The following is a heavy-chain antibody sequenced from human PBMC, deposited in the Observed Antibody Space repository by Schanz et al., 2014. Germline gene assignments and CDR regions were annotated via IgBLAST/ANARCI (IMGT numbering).Heavy chain of an antibody. CDR3: ASVIMVAGNHRDGRDV. CDR1: GFSFSSFG. Sequence: EVQLVESGGGLVQPGGSLRLSCAASGFSFSSFGMNWVRQAPGEGLEWVSSINSRSNFIYYADSVKGRFTISRDNARSSLYLQMSSLRDGDTAVYYCASVIMVAGNHRDGRDVWGQGTTXIVSS. V-gene: IGHV3-21*04. D-gene: IGHD6-19*01. J-gene: IGHJ6*02. CDR2: INSRSNFI.